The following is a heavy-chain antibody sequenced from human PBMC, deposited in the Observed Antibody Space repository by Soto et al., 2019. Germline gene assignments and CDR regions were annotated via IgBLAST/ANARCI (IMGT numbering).Heavy chain of an antibody. D-gene: IGHD2-2*01. CDR1: GFTFSDNA. J-gene: IGHJ6*02. CDR3: AKSLSTAVNYGLDV. Sequence: EAQLLESGGGLVQPGGSLRLSCGASGFTFSDNAMTWVRQAPGKGLEWVSSISDDGDSTYYADSVKGRFTISRDNSKNTLFLQMSSLGAEDTAVYYCAKSLSTAVNYGLDVWGQGTSVTVS. V-gene: IGHV3-23*01. CDR2: ISDDGDST.